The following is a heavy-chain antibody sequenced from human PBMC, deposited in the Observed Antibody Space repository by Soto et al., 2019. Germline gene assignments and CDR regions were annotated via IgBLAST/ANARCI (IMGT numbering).Heavy chain of an antibody. V-gene: IGHV1-18*01. J-gene: IGHJ5*02. CDR1: GYTFTSYG. Sequence: ASVKVSCKASGYTFTSYGISWVRQAPGQGLEWMGWISAYNGNTNYAQKLQGRVTMTTDTSTSTAYMELRSLRSDDTAVYYCARDKSLGGPRYCSGGSCWVNRFDPWGQGTLVTVSS. CDR3: ARDKSLGGPRYCSGGSCWVNRFDP. D-gene: IGHD2-15*01. CDR2: ISAYNGNT.